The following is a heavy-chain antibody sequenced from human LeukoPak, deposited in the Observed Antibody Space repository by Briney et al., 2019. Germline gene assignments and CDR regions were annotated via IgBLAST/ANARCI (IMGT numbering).Heavy chain of an antibody. CDR1: GFTFTSSA. V-gene: IGHV1-58*02. CDR2: IVVGSGNT. J-gene: IGHJ6*02. D-gene: IGHD3-10*01. Sequence: SVKVSCKASGFTFTSSAMQWVRQARGHRLEWIGWIVVGSGNTNYAQKFQERVTITRDMSTSTAYMELSSLRSEDTAVYYCAAAGGSLAPARYYYGMDVWGQGTTVTVSS. CDR3: AAAGGSLAPARYYYGMDV.